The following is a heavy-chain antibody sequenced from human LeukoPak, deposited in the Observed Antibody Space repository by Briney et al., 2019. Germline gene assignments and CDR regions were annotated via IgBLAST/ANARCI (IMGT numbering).Heavy chain of an antibody. CDR2: ILSDGSIQ. CDR3: ARGAILGGYNLIDD. J-gene: IGHJ4*02. V-gene: IGHV3-30*04. D-gene: IGHD1-26*01. CDR1: GFTFGTYA. Sequence: SWGSLTLSCAASGFTFGTYAMHWVRQAPGTGLQSLAVILSDGSIQNTEDSVRGRFIISRDNSKNTLFLQMNRVRTEDTGVYYCARGAILGGYNLIDDWGQGTLVTVSS.